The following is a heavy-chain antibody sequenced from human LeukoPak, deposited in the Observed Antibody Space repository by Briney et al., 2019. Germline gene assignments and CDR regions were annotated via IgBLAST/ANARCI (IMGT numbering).Heavy chain of an antibody. J-gene: IGHJ5*02. CDR1: GGSISSSY. D-gene: IGHD1/OR15-1a*01. V-gene: IGHV4-59*01. CDR2: IYYSGST. Sequence: SETLSLTCTVSGGSISSSYWSWIRQPPGQGLEWIGYIYYSGSTNYNPSLKSRVTISVDTSKNQFSLKLSSVTAADTAVYYCARDTGTGWFDPWGQGTLVTVSS. CDR3: ARDTGTGWFDP.